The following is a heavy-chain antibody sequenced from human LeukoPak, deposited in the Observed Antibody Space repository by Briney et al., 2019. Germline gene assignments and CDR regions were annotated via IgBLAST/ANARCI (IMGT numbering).Heavy chain of an antibody. V-gene: IGHV4-4*09. CDR1: RGSISGSIRSFY. J-gene: IGHJ4*02. CDR2: ISSSGST. Sequence: PSETLSLTCTVSRGSISGSIRSFYWSWLRQPPGKGLEWIGYISSSGSTNDNPSLRSRVTISVDASKNQFFLNLSSVSAADTAVYYCARIPLGYSGAYYFDHWGQGTLVTVSP. CDR3: ARIPLGYSGAYYFDH. D-gene: IGHD5-12*01.